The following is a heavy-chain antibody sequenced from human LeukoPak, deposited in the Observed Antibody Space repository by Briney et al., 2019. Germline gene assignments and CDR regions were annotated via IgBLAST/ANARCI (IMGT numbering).Heavy chain of an antibody. CDR2: IYYSGST. V-gene: IGHV4-59*12. J-gene: IGHJ5*02. CDR3: ASAPGDFDWFTPGVTWFDP. D-gene: IGHD3-9*01. Sequence: SETLSLTCAVYGGSFSGYYWSWIRQPPGKGLEWIGYIYYSGSTNYNPSLKSRVTISVDTSKNQFSLKLSSMTAADTAVYYCASAPGDFDWFTPGVTWFDPWGQGTLVTVSS. CDR1: GGSFSGYY.